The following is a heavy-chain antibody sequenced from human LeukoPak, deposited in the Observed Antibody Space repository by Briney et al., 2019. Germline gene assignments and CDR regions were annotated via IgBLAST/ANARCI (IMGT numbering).Heavy chain of an antibody. CDR3: AMDYNDSSGSAFDI. Sequence: ASVKVSCKASGYTFTSYDINWVRQATGQGLEWMGWMNPNSGNTGYAQKFQGRVTMTRNTSISTAYMELSSLRSEDTAVYYCAMDYNDSSGSAFDIWGQGTMVTVSS. J-gene: IGHJ3*02. V-gene: IGHV1-8*01. CDR1: GYTFTSYD. D-gene: IGHD3-22*01. CDR2: MNPNSGNT.